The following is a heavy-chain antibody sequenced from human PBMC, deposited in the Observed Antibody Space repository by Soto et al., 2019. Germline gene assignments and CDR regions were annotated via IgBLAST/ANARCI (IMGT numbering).Heavy chain of an antibody. J-gene: IGHJ3*02. CDR3: ARARVPTISEDAFDI. V-gene: IGHV1-46*01. Sequence: GASVKVSCKASGFSFSDYFMHWVRQAPGQGLEWMGIINPSGDSRNYAQKFQGRVTITRDTSTSTVYMDLSSLRYEDTAVYYCARARVPTISEDAFDIWGQGTMVT. CDR2: INPSGDSR. D-gene: IGHD2-2*01. CDR1: GFSFSDYF.